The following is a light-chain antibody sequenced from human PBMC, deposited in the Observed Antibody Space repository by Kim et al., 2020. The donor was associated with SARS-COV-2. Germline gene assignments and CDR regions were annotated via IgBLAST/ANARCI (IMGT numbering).Light chain of an antibody. J-gene: IGKJ1*01. Sequence: EIVVTQSPVTLSVSPGERATLSCRSSQGISGNLAWYQHKPGQAPRLLISAASTRATGIPARFSGGGSGTEFSLTISSLQSADFAVYFCQQYNSWPPTFGLGTKVDIK. CDR2: AAS. CDR3: QQYNSWPPT. CDR1: QGISGN. V-gene: IGKV3-15*01.